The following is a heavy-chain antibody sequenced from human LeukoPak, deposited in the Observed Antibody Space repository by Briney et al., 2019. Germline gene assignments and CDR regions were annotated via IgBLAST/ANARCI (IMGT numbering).Heavy chain of an antibody. Sequence: PGGSLRLSCAASGFTFCNYWMSWVRHAPGEGLEWEVHIKQDGSKKNYVDSVKGRFTISRDNAKSSLYLQMNRLRAEDTAVYYGAGRSGSFDCWGQGTLVTVSA. J-gene: IGHJ4*02. CDR2: IKQDGSKK. CDR1: GFTFCNYW. CDR3: AGRSGSFDC. V-gene: IGHV3-7*01. D-gene: IGHD3-10*01.